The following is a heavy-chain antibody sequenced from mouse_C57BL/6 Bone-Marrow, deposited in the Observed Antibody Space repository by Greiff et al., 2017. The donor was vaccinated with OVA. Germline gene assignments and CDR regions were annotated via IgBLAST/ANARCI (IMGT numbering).Heavy chain of an antibody. CDR1: GYTFTSYW. J-gene: IGHJ1*03. Sequence: VQLQQSGTVLARPGASVKMSCKTSGYTFTSYWMHWVKQRPGQGLEWIGAIYPGNSDTSYNQKFKGKAKLTAVTSASTAYMELSSLTNEDSAVYYCTRGTTVPRYFDVWGTGTTVTVSS. D-gene: IGHD1-1*01. V-gene: IGHV1-5*01. CDR3: TRGTTVPRYFDV. CDR2: IYPGNSDT.